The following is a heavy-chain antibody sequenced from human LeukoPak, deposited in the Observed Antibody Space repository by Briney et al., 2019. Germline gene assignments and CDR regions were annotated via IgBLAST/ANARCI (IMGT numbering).Heavy chain of an antibody. Sequence: SETLSLTCNVSGASISRYYWSWIRQPPGKGLEWIGSISYSGSTNYNPSLKSRVTISVDTSKNQFSLKVSSVTAADTAVYYCARLNSSGWYYFDYWGQGTLVTVSS. J-gene: IGHJ4*02. V-gene: IGHV4-59*12. D-gene: IGHD6-19*01. CDR2: ISYSGST. CDR3: ARLNSSGWYYFDY. CDR1: GASISRYY.